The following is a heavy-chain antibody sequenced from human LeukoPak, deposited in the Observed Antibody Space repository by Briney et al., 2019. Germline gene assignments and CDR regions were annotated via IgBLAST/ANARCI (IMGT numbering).Heavy chain of an antibody. Sequence: GGSLRLSCAASGFTFSSYAMHWVRQAPGKGPEWVAVLSHDGSKKYYVDSVKGRVTVSRDNSERTLHLQMNSLRDEDTAIYYCAKDNDPETGDQTIEYAFDVWGRGTLVTVSS. D-gene: IGHD7-27*01. CDR2: LSHDGSKK. CDR3: AKDNDPETGDQTIEYAFDV. J-gene: IGHJ3*01. CDR1: GFTFSSYA. V-gene: IGHV3-30*01.